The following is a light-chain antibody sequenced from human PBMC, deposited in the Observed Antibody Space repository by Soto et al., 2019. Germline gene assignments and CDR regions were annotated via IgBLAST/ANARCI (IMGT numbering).Light chain of an antibody. J-gene: IGKJ1*01. CDR1: QSISSW. CDR2: KAS. Sequence: DIHMTQSPSTLSASVGDRVTITCRASQSISSWLAWYQQKPGKAPKLLIYKASSLESGVPSRFSGSGSGTEFTLTISSLQPDDFATYYRQQYNSYSQTFGQGTRWIS. V-gene: IGKV1-5*03. CDR3: QQYNSYSQT.